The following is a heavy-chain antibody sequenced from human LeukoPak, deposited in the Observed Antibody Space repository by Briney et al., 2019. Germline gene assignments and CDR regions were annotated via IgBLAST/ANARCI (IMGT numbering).Heavy chain of an antibody. J-gene: IGHJ4*02. CDR2: IYNSGTT. CDR3: ARGGSSGWYALYSLDY. D-gene: IGHD6-19*01. Sequence: SETLSLTCTVSGGSISSGSYYWSWIRQPAGKGLEWIGRIYNSGTTNYNPSLKSRVTISVDTSKNQFSLKLSSVTAADTAVYYCARGGSSGWYALYSLDYWGQGTLVTVSS. V-gene: IGHV4-61*02. CDR1: GGSISSGSYY.